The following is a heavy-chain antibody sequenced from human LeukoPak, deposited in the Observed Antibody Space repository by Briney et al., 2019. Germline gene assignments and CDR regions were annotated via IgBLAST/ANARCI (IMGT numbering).Heavy chain of an antibody. D-gene: IGHD2-15*01. Sequence: GSLRLSCAASGFTFSSYAMHWVRQAPGKGLEYVSAISSNGGSTYYANSVKGRFTISRDNSKNTLYLQMGSLRAEDMAVYYCARSYCSGGSCYVYYFDYWGQGTLVTVSS. CDR2: ISSNGGST. J-gene: IGHJ4*02. V-gene: IGHV3-64*01. CDR1: GFTFSSYA. CDR3: ARSYCSGGSCYVYYFDY.